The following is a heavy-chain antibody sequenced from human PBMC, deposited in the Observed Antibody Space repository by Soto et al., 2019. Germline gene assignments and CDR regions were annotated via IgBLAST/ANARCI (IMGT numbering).Heavy chain of an antibody. CDR3: ARQGPTVTTRRSGMDV. Sequence: GGSLKISCKGSGYSFTSYWIGWVRQVPGKGLEWMGIIYPGDSDTRYSPSFQGQVTISADKSISTAYLQWSSLKASDTAMYYCARQGPTVTTRRSGMDVWGQGTTVTVSS. CDR1: GYSFTSYW. V-gene: IGHV5-51*01. CDR2: IYPGDSDT. D-gene: IGHD4-4*01. J-gene: IGHJ6*02.